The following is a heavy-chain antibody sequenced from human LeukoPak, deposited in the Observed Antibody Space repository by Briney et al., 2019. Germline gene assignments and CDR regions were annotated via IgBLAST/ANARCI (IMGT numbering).Heavy chain of an antibody. Sequence: SETLSLTCTVSGGSISSSSYYWGWIRQPPGKGLEWIGSIYFSGSTDYNPSLKSRVTISVDTSKNQFSVKLTSVTAADTAVYYCARQGSSGAFDIWGQGTKVSVSS. V-gene: IGHV4-39*01. J-gene: IGHJ3*02. CDR3: ARQGSSGAFDI. D-gene: IGHD3-10*01. CDR1: GGSISSSSYY. CDR2: IYFSGST.